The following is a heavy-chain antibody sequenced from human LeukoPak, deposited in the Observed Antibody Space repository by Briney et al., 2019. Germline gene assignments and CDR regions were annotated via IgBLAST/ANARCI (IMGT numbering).Heavy chain of an antibody. J-gene: IGHJ4*02. V-gene: IGHV3-9*01. Sequence: GGSLRLSCAASGFTFDDYAMHWVRQAPGKGLEWVSGISWNSGSIGYADSVKGRFTISRDNAKNSLYLQMNSLRAEDTALYYCAKDGGSNYFDYWGQGTLVTVSS. CDR2: ISWNSGSI. D-gene: IGHD2-15*01. CDR3: AKDGGSNYFDY. CDR1: GFTFDDYA.